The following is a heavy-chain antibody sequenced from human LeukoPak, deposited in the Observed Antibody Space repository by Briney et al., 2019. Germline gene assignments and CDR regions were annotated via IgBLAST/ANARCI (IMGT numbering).Heavy chain of an antibody. J-gene: IGHJ4*02. CDR1: GFTFTRYW. D-gene: IGHD1-7*01. V-gene: IGHV3-7*03. CDR3: ATMGLELPPYYFDY. CDR2: IKQDGNEK. Sequence: PGGSLRLSCAASGFTFTRYWMSWVRQAPGKGLEWVANIKQDGNEKYHVDTVKGRFTISRDNAKNSLFLQMNSLRVEDTAVYYCATMGLELPPYYFDYWGQGTLVTVSS.